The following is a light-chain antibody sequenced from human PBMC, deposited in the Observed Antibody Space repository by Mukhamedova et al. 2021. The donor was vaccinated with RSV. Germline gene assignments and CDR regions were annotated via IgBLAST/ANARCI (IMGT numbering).Light chain of an antibody. V-gene: IGLV3-1*01. J-gene: IGLJ2*01. CDR2: QDT. CDR1: LGDRF. CDR3: QVWDSSSIV. Sequence: LGDRFVCWYQQKPGQSPVVVIYQDTKRPSGIPERFSGSNSGITATLTISGIQAIDEADYYCQVWDSSSIVFGGGTKLNVL.